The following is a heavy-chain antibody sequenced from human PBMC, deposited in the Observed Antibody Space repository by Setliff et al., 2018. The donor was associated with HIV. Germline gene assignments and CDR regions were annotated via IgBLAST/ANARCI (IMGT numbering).Heavy chain of an antibody. CDR3: AKIPHAGDSAFDV. D-gene: IGHD7-27*01. CDR1: GFTFSSFA. CDR2: ISYDGSNK. Sequence: LRLSCSASGFTFSSFAMYWVRQAPGEGLEWVALISYDGSNKYYADSVKGRFTISRDNSKNTLYLQMNSLRAEDTALYYCAKIPHAGDSAFDVWGQGTMVTVSS. J-gene: IGHJ3*01. V-gene: IGHV3-30*18.